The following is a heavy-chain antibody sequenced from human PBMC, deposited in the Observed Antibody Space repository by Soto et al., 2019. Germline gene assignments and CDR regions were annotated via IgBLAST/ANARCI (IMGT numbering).Heavy chain of an antibody. J-gene: IGHJ4*02. V-gene: IGHV4-30-4*01. CDR3: ARASITMIRRIISFDF. Sequence: QVQLQESGPGLVKPSQTLSLSCTVSGGSISNGDYYWSWIRQPPGKGLEWIGYIYSSGRTYYNPSLKSRVTIPVDTSQNQFSLKLTSVTAADTAFYYCARASITMIRRIISFDFWGQGTLVTVSS. CDR1: GGSISNGDYY. D-gene: IGHD3-10*01. CDR2: IYSSGRT.